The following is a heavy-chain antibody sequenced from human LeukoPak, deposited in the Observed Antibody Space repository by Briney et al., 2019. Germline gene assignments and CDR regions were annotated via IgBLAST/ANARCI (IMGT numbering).Heavy chain of an antibody. CDR2: ISGGSEDS. D-gene: IGHD6-13*01. Sequence: GGSLRLSCTASGFTFGGYAMTWVRQAPGKGLEWVSSISGGSEDSYYADSVKGRFTISRDNSRSTLYLQMNSLRADDTAVYYCGRTIAQYSNSWLYYFYGLDVWCQGTTVTVSS. CDR3: GRTIAQYSNSWLYYFYGLDV. CDR1: GFTFGGYA. J-gene: IGHJ6*02. V-gene: IGHV3-23*01.